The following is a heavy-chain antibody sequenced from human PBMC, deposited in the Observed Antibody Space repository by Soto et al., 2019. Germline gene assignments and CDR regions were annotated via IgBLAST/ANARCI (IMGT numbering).Heavy chain of an antibody. CDR2: ISYGGSNK. Sequence: QVQLVESGGGVVQPGRSLRLSCAASGFTFSSYGMHWVRQAPGKGLEWVAGISYGGSNKYYADSVKGRFTISRDNSKNTLYLQMNSLRAEDTAVYYCAKDRGGTSYGMDVWGQWTTVTVSS. D-gene: IGHD2-2*01. V-gene: IGHV3-30*18. CDR1: GFTFSSYG. CDR3: AKDRGGTSYGMDV. J-gene: IGHJ6*02.